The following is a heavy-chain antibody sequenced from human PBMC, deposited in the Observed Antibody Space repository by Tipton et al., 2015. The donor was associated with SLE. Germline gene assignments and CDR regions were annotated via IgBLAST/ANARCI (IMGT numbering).Heavy chain of an antibody. V-gene: IGHV4-59*01. CDR3: ARRGGDAFDI. CDR1: GGSISSYY. CDR2: NYYSGST. D-gene: IGHD6-25*01. Sequence: TLSLTCTVSGGSISSYYWSWIRQPPGKGLEWIGNNYYSGSTNYNPSLKSRVTISVDTSKNQFSLKLSSVTAADTAVYYCARRGGDAFDIWGQGTMVTVSS. J-gene: IGHJ3*02.